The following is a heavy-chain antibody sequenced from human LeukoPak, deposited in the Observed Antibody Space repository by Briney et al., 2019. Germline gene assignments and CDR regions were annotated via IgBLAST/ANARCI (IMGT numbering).Heavy chain of an antibody. CDR1: GFTFXSYX. CDR2: ISXXXXXI. V-gene: IGHV3-48*03. J-gene: IGHJ3*02. Sequence: GGSLRLSCAASGFTFXSYXXNXVXQXPGXXLXWXSYISXXXXXIYYADSVKGRFTISRDNAKNSLYLQMNSLRAEDTAVYYCARGATLAYCGGDCYSEGAFDIWGQGTMVTVSS. D-gene: IGHD2-21*02. CDR3: ARGATLAYCGGDCYSEGAFDI.